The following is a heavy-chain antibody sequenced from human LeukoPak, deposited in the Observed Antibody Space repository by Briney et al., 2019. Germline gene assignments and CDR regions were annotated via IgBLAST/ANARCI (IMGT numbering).Heavy chain of an antibody. J-gene: IGHJ4*02. Sequence: SETLSLTCAVYGGSFSGYYWSWIRQPPGKGLEWIGEINHSGSTNYNPSLKSRVTISVDTSKNQFSLKLSSVTAADTAVYYCARSCSSTSCYAVFDYWGQGTLVTVSS. CDR1: GGSFSGYY. D-gene: IGHD2-2*01. V-gene: IGHV4-34*01. CDR2: INHSGST. CDR3: ARSCSSTSCYAVFDY.